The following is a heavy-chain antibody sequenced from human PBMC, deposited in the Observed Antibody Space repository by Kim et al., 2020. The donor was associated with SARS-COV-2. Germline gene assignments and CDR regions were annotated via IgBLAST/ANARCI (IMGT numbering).Heavy chain of an antibody. CDR3: AKDGGLSVYAKSYYYYGMDV. D-gene: IGHD2-8*01. CDR2: ISWNSGSI. J-gene: IGHJ6*02. CDR1: GFTFDDYA. Sequence: GGSLRLSCAASGFTFDDYAMHWVRQAPGKGLEWVSGISWNSGSIGYADSVKGRFTISRDNAKNSLYLQMNSLRAEDTALYYCAKDGGLSVYAKSYYYYGMDVWGQGTTVTVSS. V-gene: IGHV3-9*01.